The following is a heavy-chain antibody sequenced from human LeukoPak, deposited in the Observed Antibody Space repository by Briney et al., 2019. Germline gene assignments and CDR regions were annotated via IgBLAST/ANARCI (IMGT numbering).Heavy chain of an antibody. V-gene: IGHV3-15*01. J-gene: IGHJ4*02. CDR1: GFTFSNAW. D-gene: IGHD6-19*01. CDR3: TTDWGAVAGTSFDY. CDR2: IKSKTDGGAT. Sequence: GGSLRLSCAASGFTFSNAWMSWVRQAPRKGLEWVGRIKSKTDGGATDYAAPVKGRFTISRDDSKNTLYLQMNSLKTEDTAVYYCTTDWGAVAGTSFDYWGQGTLVTVSS.